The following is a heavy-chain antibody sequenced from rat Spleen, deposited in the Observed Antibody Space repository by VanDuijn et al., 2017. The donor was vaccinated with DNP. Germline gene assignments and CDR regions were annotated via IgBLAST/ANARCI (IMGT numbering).Heavy chain of an antibody. CDR3: ARRKNYGLSYYFDY. J-gene: IGHJ2*01. CDR2: ITYSGGST. V-gene: IGHV5S23*01. D-gene: IGHD1-6*01. CDR1: GFTFRNYD. Sequence: EVQVVESGGGLVQPGRSLKLSCAASGFTFRNYDMAWVRQAPTKGLEWVSSITYSGGSTHYRDSVKGRFTISRDNAKSSLYLQMDSLRSEDTATYYCARRKNYGLSYYFDYWGQGVMVTVSS.